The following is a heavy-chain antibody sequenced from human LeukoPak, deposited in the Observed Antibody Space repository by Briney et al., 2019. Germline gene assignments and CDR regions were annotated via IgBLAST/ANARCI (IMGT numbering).Heavy chain of an antibody. CDR2: ISSSSSSM. V-gene: IGHV3-21*01. D-gene: IGHD3-10*01. CDR3: AKSFWWFGEFSPFDY. J-gene: IGHJ4*02. Sequence: GGSLRLSCAASGFTFSSYTMNWVRQAPGKGLEWVSSISSSSSSMYYADSMKGRFTISRDNAKNSLYLQMNSLRAEDTAVYYCAKSFWWFGEFSPFDYWGQGTLVTVSS. CDR1: GFTFSSYT.